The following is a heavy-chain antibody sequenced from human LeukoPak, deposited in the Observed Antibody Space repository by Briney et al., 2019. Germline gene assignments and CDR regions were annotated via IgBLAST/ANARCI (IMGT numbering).Heavy chain of an antibody. J-gene: IGHJ6*03. D-gene: IGHD3-3*01. CDR2: INPNSGGT. Sequence: GASVKVSCKASGYTFTGYYMHWVRQAPGQGHEWMGWINPNSGGTNYAQKFQGRVTMTRDTSISTAYMELSRLRSDDTAVYYCARESIWSGYYVYYYYYMDVWGKGTTVTVSS. V-gene: IGHV1-2*02. CDR3: ARESIWSGYYVYYYYYMDV. CDR1: GYTFTGYY.